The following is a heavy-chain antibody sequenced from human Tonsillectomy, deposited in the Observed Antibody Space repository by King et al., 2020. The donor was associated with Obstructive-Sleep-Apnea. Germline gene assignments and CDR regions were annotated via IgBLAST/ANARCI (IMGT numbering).Heavy chain of an antibody. CDR1: GDSISTYY. CDR2: IYYIGRT. CDR3: ARDLGYSYGIDY. V-gene: IGHV4-59*01. Sequence: QLQESGPGLVKPSETLSLTCTVSGDSISTYYWSWIRQPPGKGLEGCGYIYYIGRTSNNASLKSPVTISVDTSKNQFSLKLRSVTAADTAVYYCARDLGYSYGIDYWGQGTLVTVSS. J-gene: IGHJ4*02. D-gene: IGHD5-18*01.